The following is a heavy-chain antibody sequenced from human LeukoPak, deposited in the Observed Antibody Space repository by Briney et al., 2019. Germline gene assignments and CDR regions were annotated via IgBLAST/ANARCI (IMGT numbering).Heavy chain of an antibody. J-gene: IGHJ4*02. V-gene: IGHV1-2*02. CDR1: GYTFTGYY. Sequence: PGASVKVSCKASGYTFTGYYMHWVRQAPGQGLEWMGWINPNSGGTNYAQKFQGRVTMTRDTSISTAYMELSRLRSDDTAVYYCAKGPPLYYYDSSGYLDYWGQGTLVAVSS. CDR2: INPNSGGT. CDR3: AKGPPLYYYDSSGYLDY. D-gene: IGHD3-22*01.